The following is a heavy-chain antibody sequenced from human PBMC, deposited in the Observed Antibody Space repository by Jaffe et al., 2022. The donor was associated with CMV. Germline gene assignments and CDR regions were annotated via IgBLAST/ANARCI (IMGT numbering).Heavy chain of an antibody. CDR2: VNNDGSST. CDR1: GFTFSSHW. Sequence: EVHLVESGGGLVQPGGSLRLSCAASGFTFSSHWMQWVRQTPGKGLVWVSQVNNDGSSTHYADSVKGRFTISRDNAKNTLYLQMNSLRVEDTAVYYCARDLYGVDYWGQGILVTVSS. D-gene: IGHD3-10*02. V-gene: IGHV3-74*01. J-gene: IGHJ4*02. CDR3: ARDLYGVDY.